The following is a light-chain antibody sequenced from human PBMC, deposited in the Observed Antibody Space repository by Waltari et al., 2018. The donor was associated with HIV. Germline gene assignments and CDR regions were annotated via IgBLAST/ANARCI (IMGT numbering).Light chain of an antibody. V-gene: IGKV1-33*01. CDR2: DAS. J-gene: IGKJ2*01. Sequence: DIQMTQSPSSLSTSVGDRVTITCQASQDISNYLNWYQQKPGKAPKLRIYDASNLETWVPSRFSGSGSGTDFTFTISSLQPEDIATYYCQQYDNLPSYTFGQGTKLEIK. CDR3: QQYDNLPSYT. CDR1: QDISNY.